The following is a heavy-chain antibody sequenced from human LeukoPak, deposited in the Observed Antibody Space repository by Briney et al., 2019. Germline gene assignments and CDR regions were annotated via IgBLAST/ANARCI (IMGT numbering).Heavy chain of an antibody. Sequence: PGGSMRLSCAASALTFSSYSMNWVRQAPGKGLEWVSSISSSSSYIYYADSVQGRFTISRDNAKNSLYLQMNSLRAEDTAVYYCARGVLRLGELSRFYFDYWGQGTLVTVSS. CDR2: ISSSSSYI. CDR1: ALTFSSYS. V-gene: IGHV3-21*01. D-gene: IGHD3-16*02. CDR3: ARGVLRLGELSRFYFDY. J-gene: IGHJ4*02.